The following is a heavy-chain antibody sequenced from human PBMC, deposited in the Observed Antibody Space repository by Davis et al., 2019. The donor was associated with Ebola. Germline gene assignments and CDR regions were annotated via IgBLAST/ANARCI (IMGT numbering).Heavy chain of an antibody. D-gene: IGHD2-21*02. J-gene: IGHJ4*02. Sequence: MPGGSLRLSCAVSGGSINTSSSYWGWIRQPPGMGLEWVGTFFYSGSTYYNPSLKSRVTISVDTSKNQFSLKLSSVTAADTAVYYCATEAVVTAIRIQYWGQGTLVTVSS. V-gene: IGHV4-39*01. CDR1: GGSINTSSSY. CDR3: ATEAVVTAIRIQY. CDR2: FFYSGST.